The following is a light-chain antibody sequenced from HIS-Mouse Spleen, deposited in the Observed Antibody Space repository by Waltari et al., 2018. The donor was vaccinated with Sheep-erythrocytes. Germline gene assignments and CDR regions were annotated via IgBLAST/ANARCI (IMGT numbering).Light chain of an antibody. V-gene: IGLV2-23*03. CDR3: CSYAGSSTFHVV. Sequence: QSALTQPASVSGSHGQSITISCTGTSSYVGSYYLVSWYQQHPGKAPKLMIYEGSKRPSGVSNRFSGSKSGNTASLTISGLQAEDEADYYCCSYAGSSTFHVVFGGGTKLTVL. CDR2: EGS. CDR1: SSYVGSYYL. J-gene: IGLJ2*01.